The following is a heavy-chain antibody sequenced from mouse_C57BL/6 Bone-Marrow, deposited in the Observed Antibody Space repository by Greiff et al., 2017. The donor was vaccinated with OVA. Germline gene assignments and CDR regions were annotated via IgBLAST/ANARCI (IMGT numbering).Heavy chain of an antibody. CDR3: ARDGDYDDRYAMDY. D-gene: IGHD2-4*01. CDR1: GLTFSSYA. J-gene: IGHJ4*01. Sequence: EVKLMESGGGLVKPGGSLKLSCAASGLTFSSYAMSWVRQTPEKRLEWVATISDGGSYTYYPDNVKGRYTISSDNAKNNLYLQMSHLKSEDTAMYDCARDGDYDDRYAMDYWGQGTSVTVSS. CDR2: ISDGGSYT. V-gene: IGHV5-4*01.